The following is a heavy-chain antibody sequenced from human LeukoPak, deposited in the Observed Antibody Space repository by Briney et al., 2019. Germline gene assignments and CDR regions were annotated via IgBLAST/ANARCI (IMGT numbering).Heavy chain of an antibody. V-gene: IGHV3-7*05. J-gene: IGHJ4*02. CDR1: GFTFSSYL. CDR2: IKQDGSEK. D-gene: IGHD3-3*01. Sequence: GGSLRLSCAASGFTFSSYLMSWVRQAPGKGLEWVANIKQDGSEKYYVDSVKGGFTISRDNAKNSLYLQMNSARTEGTAVYYCARDGAETYYDCWSVYPPAGYYDYWGQGTLVTVSS. CDR3: ARDGAETYYDCWSVYPPAGYYDY.